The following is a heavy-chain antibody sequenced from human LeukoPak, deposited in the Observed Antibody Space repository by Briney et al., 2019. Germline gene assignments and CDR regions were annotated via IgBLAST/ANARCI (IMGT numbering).Heavy chain of an antibody. CDR2: IKQDGSEK. Sequence: PGGSLRLSCAASGFTFSSYWMSWVRQAPGKGLEWVADIKQDGSEKYYVDSVKGRFTISRDNATNSLYLQMNSLRAEDTAVYYCARPRGGRKGPHDYWGQGTLVTVSS. J-gene: IGHJ4*02. V-gene: IGHV3-7*01. D-gene: IGHD1-14*01. CDR3: ARPRGGRKGPHDY. CDR1: GFTFSSYW.